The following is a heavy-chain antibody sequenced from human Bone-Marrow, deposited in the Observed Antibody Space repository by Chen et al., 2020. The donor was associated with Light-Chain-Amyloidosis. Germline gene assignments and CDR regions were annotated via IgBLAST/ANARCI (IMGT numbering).Heavy chain of an antibody. CDR2: IYPDDSYA. D-gene: IGHD5-12*01. Sequence: EVQLEQSGPEVKKPGESLKISGKGSGYTFPNYWIGCVRQMPGKGLEWMGVIYPDDSYARYSPSFECQVTISADKSITTAYLQWRSLKASDTAMYYCARRRDGYNFDYWGQGTLVTVSS. V-gene: IGHV5-51*01. CDR1: GYTFPNYW. CDR3: ARRRDGYNFDY. J-gene: IGHJ4*02.